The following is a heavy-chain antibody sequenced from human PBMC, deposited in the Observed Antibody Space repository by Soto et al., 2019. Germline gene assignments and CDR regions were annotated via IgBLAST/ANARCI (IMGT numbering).Heavy chain of an antibody. CDR2: INPSGGST. CDR1: GYTFTSYY. J-gene: IGHJ4*02. CDR3: ARSRGSTPFDD. Sequence: QVQLVQSGAEVKKPGASVKVSCKASGYTFTSYYMHWVRQAPGQGLEWMGIINPSGGSTSYAQKFQGRFTMTRDTSTSTVYMELNSLRSEDTAVYYCARSRGSTPFDDWGQGTLVTVSS. D-gene: IGHD3-10*01. V-gene: IGHV1-46*01.